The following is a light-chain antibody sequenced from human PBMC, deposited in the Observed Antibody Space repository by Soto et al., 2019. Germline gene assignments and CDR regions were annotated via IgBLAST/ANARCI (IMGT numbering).Light chain of an antibody. CDR3: SSFTTSGTLYV. CDR1: SNDIGGYNH. J-gene: IGLJ1*01. V-gene: IGLV2-14*01. CDR2: DVT. Sequence: QSALTQPASVAGSPGQSITISCTGTSNDIGGYNHVSWYQQHPGKAPKLVIFDVTNRPSGVSNRFSGSKSGNTASLTISGLQAEDEADYYCSSFTTSGTLYVFGTGTKVTVL.